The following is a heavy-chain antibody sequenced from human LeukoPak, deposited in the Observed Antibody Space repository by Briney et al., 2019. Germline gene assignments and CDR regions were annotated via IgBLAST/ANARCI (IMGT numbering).Heavy chain of an antibody. V-gene: IGHV4-59*08. D-gene: IGHD6-6*01. CDR1: GVSISTYY. CDR2: IYYSGST. Sequence: SETLSLTCTVSGVSISTYYWSWIRQPPGKGLEWIGYIYYSGSTNYNPSLKSRVTISVDTSKNQFSLKLSSVTAADTAVYYCARHPYSSFFDPWGQGTLVTVSS. J-gene: IGHJ5*02. CDR3: ARHPYSSFFDP.